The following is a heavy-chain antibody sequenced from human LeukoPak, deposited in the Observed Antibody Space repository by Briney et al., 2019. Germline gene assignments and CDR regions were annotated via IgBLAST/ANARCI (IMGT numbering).Heavy chain of an antibody. CDR3: ARDFLIAVAGYYYYYGMDV. CDR2: IKQDGSEK. Sequence: GGSLRLSCAASGFTFSSYWMSWVRQAPGKGLEWVANIKQDGSEKYYVDSVKGRFTISRDNAKNSLYLQMNSLRAEDTAVYYCARDFLIAVAGYYYYYGMDVWGQGTTVTVSS. J-gene: IGHJ6*02. CDR1: GFTFSSYW. D-gene: IGHD6-19*01. V-gene: IGHV3-7*01.